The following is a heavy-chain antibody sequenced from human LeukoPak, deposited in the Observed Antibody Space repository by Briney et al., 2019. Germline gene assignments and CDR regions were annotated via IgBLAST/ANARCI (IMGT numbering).Heavy chain of an antibody. CDR1: GFTVSSNY. CDR2: IYSGGST. CDR3: AREMSTVTSLAY. V-gene: IGHV3-66*01. J-gene: IGHJ4*02. D-gene: IGHD4-17*01. Sequence: GGSLRLSCAASGFTVSSNYMSWVRQAPGKGLEWVSVIYSGGSTYYADSVKGRFTISRDNSKNTLYLHMNSLRAEDTAVYYCAREMSTVTSLAYWGQGTLVTVSS.